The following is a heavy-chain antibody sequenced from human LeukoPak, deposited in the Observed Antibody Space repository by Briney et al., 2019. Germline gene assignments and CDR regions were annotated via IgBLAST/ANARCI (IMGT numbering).Heavy chain of an antibody. Sequence: ASVKVSCKVSGYTLTELSMHWVRQAPGKGLEWMGGFDPEDGETIYAQKFQGRVTMTEDTSTDTAYMELSSLRSEDTAVFYCATGYSSGYDAFDIWGQGTMVTVSS. J-gene: IGHJ3*02. D-gene: IGHD6-19*01. V-gene: IGHV1-24*01. CDR3: ATGYSSGYDAFDI. CDR1: GYTLTELS. CDR2: FDPEDGET.